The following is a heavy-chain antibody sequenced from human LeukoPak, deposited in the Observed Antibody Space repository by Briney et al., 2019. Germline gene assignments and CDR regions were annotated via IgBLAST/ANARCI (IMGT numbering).Heavy chain of an antibody. CDR2: ISSSSSYI. Sequence: GSLRLSCAASGFTFSSYSMNWVRQAPGKGLEWVSSISSSSSYIYYADSVKGRFTISRDNAKNSLYLQMNSLRAEDTAVDYCARDNGPGLLDYFDYWGRGTLVPVSS. V-gene: IGHV3-21*01. CDR1: GFTFSSYS. CDR3: ARDNGPGLLDYFDY. D-gene: IGHD3-3*01. J-gene: IGHJ4*02.